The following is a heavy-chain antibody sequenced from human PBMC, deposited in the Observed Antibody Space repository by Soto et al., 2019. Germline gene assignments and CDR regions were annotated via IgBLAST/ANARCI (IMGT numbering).Heavy chain of an antibody. CDR3: AREEYYGSGSYYNQNFDY. J-gene: IGHJ4*02. CDR1: GFTFSSYA. D-gene: IGHD3-10*01. CDR2: ISYDGSNK. Sequence: VGSLRLSCAASGFTFSSYAMHWVRQAPGKGLEWVAVISYDGSNKYYADSVKGRFTISRDNSKNTLYLQMNSLRAEDTAVYYCAREEYYGSGSYYNQNFDYWGQGTLVTVSS. V-gene: IGHV3-30-3*01.